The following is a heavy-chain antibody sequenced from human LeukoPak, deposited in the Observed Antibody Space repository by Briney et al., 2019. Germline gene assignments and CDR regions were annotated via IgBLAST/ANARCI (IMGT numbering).Heavy chain of an antibody. CDR1: GFILSDYN. CDR2: IAISGTYI. V-gene: IGHV3-21*01. J-gene: IGHJ4*01. Sequence: GGSLRLSCAASGFILSDYNMNWVRQAPGKGLEWVSFIAISGTYIAYADSLKGRFTISRDNAKNSLYLQMNSLRAEDTAVYYCARDLSATARAYDYWGHGTLVTVPS. CDR3: ARDLSATARAYDY. D-gene: IGHD1-26*01.